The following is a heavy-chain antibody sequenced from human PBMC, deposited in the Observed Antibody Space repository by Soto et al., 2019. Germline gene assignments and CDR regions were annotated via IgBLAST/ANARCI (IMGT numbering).Heavy chain of an antibody. D-gene: IGHD3-16*02. CDR3: ARQSYGGGSYRYTGGYYFDS. CDR1: GGSISSSSYY. V-gene: IGHV4-39*01. J-gene: IGHJ4*02. Sequence: QLQLQESGPGLVKPSETLSLTCTVSGGSISSSSYYWGWIRQPPGKGLQWIGSIYYSGSTYYNPSLNSRVTLSVDTSKYQFSLKLSSVTAADTAVYYCARQSYGGGSYRYTGGYYFDSLGQGTLVTVSS. CDR2: IYYSGST.